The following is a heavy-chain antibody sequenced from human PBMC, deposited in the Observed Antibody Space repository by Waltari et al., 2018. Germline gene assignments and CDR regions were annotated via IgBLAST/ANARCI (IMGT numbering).Heavy chain of an antibody. D-gene: IGHD3-3*01. CDR2: IRTEAEGGTT. Sequence: EEHLVESGGGLVEPGGSLRLSRAASGFTCGNVWMSWVRQAPGKGLEWIGRIRTEAEGGTTQYAAPVKDRFSISRRDSENMLFLQMAYLKTDDTAVYYCTIDHWSPPDVGYWGQGTPVTVSS. CDR3: TIDHWSPPDVGY. V-gene: IGHV3-15*05. J-gene: IGHJ4*02. CDR1: GFTCGNVW.